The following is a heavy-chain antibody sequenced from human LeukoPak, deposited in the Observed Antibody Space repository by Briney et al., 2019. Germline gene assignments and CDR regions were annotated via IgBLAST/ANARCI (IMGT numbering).Heavy chain of an antibody. Sequence: PSETLSLTCTVSGGSLSSSSYYWGWIRQPPGKGLEWIGSIYYSGSTYYNPSLKSRVTISVDTSKNQFSLKLSSVTAADTAVYYCARAVTTVAWFDPWGQGTLVTVSS. CDR3: ARAVTTVAWFDP. V-gene: IGHV4-39*07. D-gene: IGHD4-23*01. CDR2: IYYSGST. J-gene: IGHJ5*02. CDR1: GGSLSSSSYY.